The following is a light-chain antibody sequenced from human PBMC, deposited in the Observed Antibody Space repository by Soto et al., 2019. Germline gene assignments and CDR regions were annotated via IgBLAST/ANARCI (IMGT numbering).Light chain of an antibody. J-gene: IGKJ1*01. CDR3: QQYNNWLWT. CDR2: GAS. CDR1: QSVSSN. V-gene: IGKV3-15*01. Sequence: MTQSPSTLSVSPGERATLSCRASQSVSSNLAWYQQKPGQAPRLLIYGASTRATGIPARFSGSGSGTEFTLTISSLQSEDFAVYYCQQYNNWLWTFGQGTKVDI.